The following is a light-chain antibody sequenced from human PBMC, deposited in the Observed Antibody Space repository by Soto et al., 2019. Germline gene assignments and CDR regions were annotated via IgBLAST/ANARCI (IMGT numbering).Light chain of an antibody. CDR3: NQTASNPWT. CDR1: QNIGVY. V-gene: IGKV1-39*01. Sequence: DIQMTQSPSSLSASVGDRVTITCRASQNIGVYLNWYQKKPGKAHKLLIHAAYSLHSGVQSTFSGSGSGTDFTLTIRSLQPEDFATYYCNQTASNPWTFAQGTKVDIK. J-gene: IGKJ1*01. CDR2: AAY.